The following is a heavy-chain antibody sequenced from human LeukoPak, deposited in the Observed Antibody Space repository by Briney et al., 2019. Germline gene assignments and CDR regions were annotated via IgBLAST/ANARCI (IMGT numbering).Heavy chain of an antibody. Sequence: ASVKVSCKASGYTFTGYYMHWVRQAPGQGLEWMGWINPNSGGTNYAQKFQGRVTMTRDTSISTAYMELSRLRSDDTAVYYCARTAYPTIFGVVNDWFDPWGQGTLVTVSS. V-gene: IGHV1-2*02. CDR1: GYTFTGYY. CDR2: INPNSGGT. D-gene: IGHD3-3*01. J-gene: IGHJ5*02. CDR3: ARTAYPTIFGVVNDWFDP.